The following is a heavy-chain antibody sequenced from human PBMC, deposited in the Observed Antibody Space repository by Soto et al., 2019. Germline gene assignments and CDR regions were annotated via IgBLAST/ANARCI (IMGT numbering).Heavy chain of an antibody. CDR2: IYYSGST. V-gene: IGHV4-61*01. Sequence: PSETLSLTCTVSGGSVSSGSYNWNWIRQPPGKGLEWIGYIYYSGSTNYNPSLKSRVTISVDTSKNQFSLKLSSVTAADTAVYYCARTCISTSCYYYNWFDPWGQGTLVTVSS. CDR3: ARTCISTSCYYYNWFDP. CDR1: GGSVSSGSYN. J-gene: IGHJ5*02. D-gene: IGHD2-2*01.